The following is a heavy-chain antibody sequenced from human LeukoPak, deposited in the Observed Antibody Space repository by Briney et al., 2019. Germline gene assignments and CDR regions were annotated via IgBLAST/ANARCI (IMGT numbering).Heavy chain of an antibody. Sequence: GGSLRLSCAASGFTFSSYAMSWVRQAPGRGLEWVSVISGSGGSTHYADSVKGRFTISRDNSKNTLYLQMNSLRAEDTAVYYCAGVVAATLDYWGQGTLVTVSS. D-gene: IGHD2-15*01. CDR1: GFTFSSYA. J-gene: IGHJ4*02. CDR3: AGVVAATLDY. CDR2: ISGSGGST. V-gene: IGHV3-23*01.